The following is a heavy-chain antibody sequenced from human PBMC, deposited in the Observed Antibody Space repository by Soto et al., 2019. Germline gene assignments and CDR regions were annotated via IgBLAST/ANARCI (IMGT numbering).Heavy chain of an antibody. Sequence: SETLSLTCAVSGYSISSGYYWGWIRQPPGKGLEWIGSIYHSGSTYYNPSLKSRVTISVDTSKNQFSLKLSSVTAADTAVYYCASSGSYNNDYWGQGTLVTGSS. V-gene: IGHV4-38-2*01. J-gene: IGHJ4*02. CDR2: IYHSGST. CDR1: GYSISSGYY. D-gene: IGHD1-26*01. CDR3: ASSGSYNNDY.